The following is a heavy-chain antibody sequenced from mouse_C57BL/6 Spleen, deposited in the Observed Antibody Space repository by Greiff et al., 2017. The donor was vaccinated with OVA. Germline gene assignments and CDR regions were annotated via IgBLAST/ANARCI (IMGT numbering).Heavy chain of an antibody. CDR3: ARRATVVATDWYFDV. D-gene: IGHD1-1*01. CDR1: GYTFTSYW. CDR2: INPSNGGT. V-gene: IGHV1-53*01. Sequence: QVQLQQPGTELVKPGASVKLSCKASGYTFTSYWMHWVKQRPGQGLEWIGNINPSNGGTNYNEKFKSKATLTVDISSSTAYMQLSSLTSEDSAVYYCARRATVVATDWYFDVWGTGTTVTVSS. J-gene: IGHJ1*03.